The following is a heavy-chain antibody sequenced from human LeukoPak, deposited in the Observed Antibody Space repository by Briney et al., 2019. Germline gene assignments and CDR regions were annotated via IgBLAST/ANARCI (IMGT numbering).Heavy chain of an antibody. CDR2: INWNGGSI. Sequence: AGGSLRLSCAASGFTFDDYGMSWVRQGPGKGLEWVSGINWNGGSIGYADSVKGRFTISRDNAKNSLYLQMNSLRAEDTAVYYCARDGSIAVAGNRDPFFDYWGQGTLVTVSS. D-gene: IGHD6-19*01. J-gene: IGHJ4*02. CDR1: GFTFDDYG. V-gene: IGHV3-20*04. CDR3: ARDGSIAVAGNRDPFFDY.